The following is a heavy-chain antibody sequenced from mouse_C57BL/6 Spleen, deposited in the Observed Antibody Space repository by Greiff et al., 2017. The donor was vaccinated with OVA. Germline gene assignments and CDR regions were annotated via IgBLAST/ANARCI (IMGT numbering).Heavy chain of an antibody. J-gene: IGHJ4*01. Sequence: VQLQQSGAELVRPGTSVKVSCKASGYAFTNYLIEWVKQRPGQGLEWIGVINPGSGGTNYNEKFKGKATLTADKSSSTAYMQLSSLTSEDSAVYFCAREDDYDGGQAMDYWGQGTSVTVSS. D-gene: IGHD2-4*01. CDR1: GYAFTNYL. CDR3: AREDDYDGGQAMDY. V-gene: IGHV1-54*01. CDR2: INPGSGGT.